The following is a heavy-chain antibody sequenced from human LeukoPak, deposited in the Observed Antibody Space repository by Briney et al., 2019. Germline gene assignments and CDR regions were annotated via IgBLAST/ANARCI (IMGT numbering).Heavy chain of an antibody. Sequence: SETLSLTCAVSGGSINSHYRSWIRQPPGKGLEWIGDIYYTGRNNYHPSLKSRVTISLDTSKNHLSLNLTSVLAADTAIYYCVRRDPGWNYFDYWGQGILVTVSS. V-gene: IGHV4-59*08. J-gene: IGHJ4*02. CDR3: VRRDPGWNYFDY. D-gene: IGHD6-19*01. CDR2: IYYTGRN. CDR1: GGSINSHY.